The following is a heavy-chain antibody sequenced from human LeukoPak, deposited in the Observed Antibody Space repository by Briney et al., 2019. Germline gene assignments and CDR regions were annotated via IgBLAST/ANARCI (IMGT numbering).Heavy chain of an antibody. J-gene: IGHJ6*02. CDR3: ACGGPGYYYGLDV. D-gene: IGHD3-10*01. V-gene: IGHV3-48*04. Sequence: PGGSLRLSCAASGFTFSSYSMNWVRQAPGKGLEWVSYISSSSSTIYYADSVKGRFTISRDNAKNSLYLQMNSLRAEDTAVYYWACGGPGYYYGLDVLSHETTVTVYS. CDR2: ISSSSSTI. CDR1: GFTFSSYS.